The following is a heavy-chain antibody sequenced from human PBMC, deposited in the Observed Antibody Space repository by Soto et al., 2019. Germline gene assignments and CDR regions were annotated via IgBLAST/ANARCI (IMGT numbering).Heavy chain of an antibody. CDR3: ARDRGAGWDHYYYGVDV. Sequence: QVQLVESGGGVVQPGRSLRLSCAASGFTFSSHGIHWVRQAPGKGLDWVAVISYDGINKYYADSVKGRFTILRDKYKNSLYLQRHSLRANDTAVYYCARDRGAGWDHYYYGVDVWGQGTTVTVSS. V-gene: IGHV3-30*03. J-gene: IGHJ6*02. CDR2: ISYDGINK. D-gene: IGHD1-26*01. CDR1: GFTFSSHG.